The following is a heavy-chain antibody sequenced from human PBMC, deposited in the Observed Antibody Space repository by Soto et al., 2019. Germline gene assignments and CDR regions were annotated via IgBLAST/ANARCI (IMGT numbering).Heavy chain of an antibody. J-gene: IGHJ4*02. CDR1: GGSISSGGYY. V-gene: IGHV4-31*03. Sequence: PSETLSLTCTVSGGSISSGGYYWSWIRQHPGKGLEWIGYIYYSGITNYNPSLKSRVTISVDTSKNQFSLKLSSVTAADTAVYYCARGLGVRYFDWLGFDYWGQGTLVTVSS. D-gene: IGHD3-9*01. CDR2: IYYSGIT. CDR3: ARGLGVRYFDWLGFDY.